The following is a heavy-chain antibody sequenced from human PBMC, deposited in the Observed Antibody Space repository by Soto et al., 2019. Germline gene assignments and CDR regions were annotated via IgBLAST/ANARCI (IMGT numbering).Heavy chain of an antibody. CDR2: IYWDDDK. J-gene: IGHJ5*02. V-gene: IGHV2-5*02. CDR1: GFSLTTSGVG. CDR3: AHSLGEDWFDP. D-gene: IGHD3-16*01. Sequence: QITLKESGPTLVKSTQTLTLTCTFSGFSLTTSGVGVGWIRQPPGKALEWLALIYWDDDKRYSPSLKGRLPITKDHSKNQVVLMMTTMDPVDTATYCCAHSLGEDWFDPWGQGTLVTVSS.